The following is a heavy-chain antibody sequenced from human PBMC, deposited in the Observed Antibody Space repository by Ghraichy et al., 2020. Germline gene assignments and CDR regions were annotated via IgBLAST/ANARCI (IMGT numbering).Heavy chain of an antibody. CDR2: IYGGGNT. CDR3: ARGGAARPQYYYYMDV. CDR1: GFTVSSNY. D-gene: IGHD6-6*01. Sequence: GESLRLSCAASGFTVSSNYMSWVRQAPGKGLEWVSSIYGGGNTYYGDSVKGRFTISRDNSKNTLYLQMNSLRVEDTAVYFCARGGAARPQYYYYMDVWGKGTTVTVSS. V-gene: IGHV3-53*01. J-gene: IGHJ6*03.